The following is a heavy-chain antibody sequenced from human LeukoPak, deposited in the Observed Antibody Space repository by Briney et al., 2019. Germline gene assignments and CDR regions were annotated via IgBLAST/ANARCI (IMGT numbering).Heavy chain of an antibody. CDR3: ARGTYSSSSGTSFSYYYYMDV. J-gene: IGHJ6*03. D-gene: IGHD6-6*01. CDR1: GYTFIDYA. V-gene: IGHV1-69*06. Sequence: SVKVSCKVSGYTFIDYAISWVRQAPGQGLEWMGGIILIFDTANYAQKFKGRLTITADKSTSTAYMELSSLRSDDTAVYYCARGTYSSSSGTSFSYYYYMDVWGKGTTVTVSS. CDR2: IILIFDTA.